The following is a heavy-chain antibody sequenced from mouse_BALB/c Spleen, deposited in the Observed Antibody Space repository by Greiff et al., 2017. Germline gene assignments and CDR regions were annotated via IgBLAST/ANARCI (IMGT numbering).Heavy chain of an antibody. J-gene: IGHJ3*01. CDR3: AREMATVPLAY. Sequence: EVMLVESGGGLVKPGGSLKLSCAASGFTFSDYYMYWVRQTPEKRLEWVATISDGGSYTYYPDSVKGRFTISRDNAKNNLYLQMSSLKSEDTAMYYCAREMATVPLAYWGQGTLVTVSA. CDR1: GFTFSDYY. CDR2: ISDGGSYT. D-gene: IGHD1-1*01. V-gene: IGHV5-4*02.